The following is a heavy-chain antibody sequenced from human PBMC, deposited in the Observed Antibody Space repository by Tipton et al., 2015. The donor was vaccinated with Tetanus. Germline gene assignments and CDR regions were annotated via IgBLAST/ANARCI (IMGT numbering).Heavy chain of an antibody. D-gene: IGHD3-10*01. CDR2: INSKTDGGTT. Sequence: SLRLSCAASGFTFSNAWMNWVRQAPGKGLEWVGRINSKTDGGTTDYAAHVKGRFSISRDDSKNTLSLQMNSLKTEDTAVYYCTTAGVWGYYSGLDVWGQGTTVTVSS. J-gene: IGHJ6*02. V-gene: IGHV3-15*07. CDR3: TTAGVWGYYSGLDV. CDR1: GFTFSNAW.